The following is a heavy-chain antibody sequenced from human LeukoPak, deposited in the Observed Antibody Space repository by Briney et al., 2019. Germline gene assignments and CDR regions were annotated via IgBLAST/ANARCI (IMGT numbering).Heavy chain of an antibody. Sequence: GGSLRLSCAASGFTFSTYSMNWVRQAPGKGLEWVAAISTTSGNIYYADSVKGRFTISRDNAKNSLYLQMNSLRVEDTALYYCARRAPSHDFDDWGQGTLVTVSS. CDR3: ARRAPSHDFDD. CDR1: GFTFSTYS. J-gene: IGHJ4*02. CDR2: ISTTSGNI. V-gene: IGHV3-21*01.